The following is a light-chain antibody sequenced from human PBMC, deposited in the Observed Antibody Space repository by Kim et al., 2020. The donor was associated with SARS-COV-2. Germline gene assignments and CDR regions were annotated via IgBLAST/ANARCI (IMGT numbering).Light chain of an antibody. CDR2: QAS. CDR1: QIVETY. Sequence: SASVGDIVTITCRASQIVETYLAWYQQKPGKAPTLLVYQASSLQVGVPSRFSGSGSGAEFTLTINSLQPDDFATYYCQHYIRFPYTFGQGTKLEIK. J-gene: IGKJ2*01. CDR3: QHYIRFPYT. V-gene: IGKV1-5*03.